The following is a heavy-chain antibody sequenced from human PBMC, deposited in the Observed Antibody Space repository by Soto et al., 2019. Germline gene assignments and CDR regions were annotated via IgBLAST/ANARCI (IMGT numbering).Heavy chain of an antibody. V-gene: IGHV3-23*01. CDR3: AKGGSAYCTGGSCYHPFDY. Sequence: GGSLRLSCAASGFTSTNYAMSWVRQAPGEVLEWLATISGSSSATFYADSVKGRFTLSRDNSKDTLYLQMNSLRAEDTAVYFCAKGGSAYCTGGSCYHPFDYWGQGTLVTVSS. J-gene: IGHJ4*02. CDR2: ISGSSSAT. D-gene: IGHD2-15*01. CDR1: GFTSTNYA.